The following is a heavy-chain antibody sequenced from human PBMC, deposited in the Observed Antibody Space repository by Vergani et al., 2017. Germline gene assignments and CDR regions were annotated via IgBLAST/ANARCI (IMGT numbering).Heavy chain of an antibody. Sequence: QVQLVEFGGGVVQPGRSLRLSCAASGFTFSSYGMHWVRQAPGKGLEWVAVISYDGSNKYYADSVKGRFTISRDNSKNTLYLQMNSLRAEDTAVYYCAKSPAVAGTYLDYWGQGTLVTVSS. V-gene: IGHV3-30*18. CDR3: AKSPAVAGTYLDY. D-gene: IGHD6-19*01. J-gene: IGHJ4*02. CDR2: ISYDGSNK. CDR1: GFTFSSYG.